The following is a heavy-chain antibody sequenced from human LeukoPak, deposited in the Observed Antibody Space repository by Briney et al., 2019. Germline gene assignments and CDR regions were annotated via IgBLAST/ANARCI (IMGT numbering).Heavy chain of an antibody. CDR1: GFTFSSYS. V-gene: IGHV3-21*04. J-gene: IGHJ4*02. CDR3: AKDKRTTVTTGYFDY. D-gene: IGHD4-17*01. CDR2: ISGSSSYI. Sequence: GGSLRLSCAASGFTFSSYSMNWVRQAPGKGLEWVSSISGSSSYIYYADSVKGRFTISRDNAKNSLYLQMNSLRAEDTALYYCAKDKRTTVTTGYFDYWGQGTLVTVSS.